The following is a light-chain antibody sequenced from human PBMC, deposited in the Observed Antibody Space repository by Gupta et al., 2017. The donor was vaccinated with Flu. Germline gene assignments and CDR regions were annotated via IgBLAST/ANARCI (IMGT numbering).Light chain of an antibody. Sequence: EIGLTHSPGTLSLSAGERVTLSCRASQSLNSDYLAWFQQKPGQAPRLLIYDASSRATGFPDRFSGSGSGTEFTLTISRREPEDFAVFYCQHHCSSPLTFGQGTHVDIK. CDR3: QHHCSSPLT. CDR2: DAS. V-gene: IGKV3-20*01. J-gene: IGKJ5*01. CDR1: QSLNSDY.